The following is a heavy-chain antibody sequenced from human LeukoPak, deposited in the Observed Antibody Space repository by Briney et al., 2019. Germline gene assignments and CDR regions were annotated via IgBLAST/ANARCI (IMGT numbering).Heavy chain of an antibody. D-gene: IGHD3-22*01. Sequence: ASVKVSCKASGYTFTSYGISWVRQAPGQGLEWRGWISAYNGNTNYTQKLQGRVTMTRNTSISTAYMELSSLRSEDTAVYYCAKGSTYYYDSSGYSPSGVDAFDIWGQGTMVTVSS. CDR3: AKGSTYYYDSSGYSPSGVDAFDI. V-gene: IGHV1-18*01. CDR2: ISAYNGNT. J-gene: IGHJ3*02. CDR1: GYTFTSYG.